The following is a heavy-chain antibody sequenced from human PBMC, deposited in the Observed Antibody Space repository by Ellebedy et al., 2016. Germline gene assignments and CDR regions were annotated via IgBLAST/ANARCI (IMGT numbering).Heavy chain of an antibody. CDR3: AREIRNSYYWADS. Sequence: GGSLRLXXAPSGLAIANFFMSWVRQAPGKGLEWVSTISATGERTYFADSVKGRFTISRDNAKNTLYLQMDSLRAEDTAVYYCAREIRNSYYWADSWGQGTLVTVSS. V-gene: IGHV3-23*01. CDR1: GLAIANFF. J-gene: IGHJ4*02. D-gene: IGHD1-26*01. CDR2: ISATGERT.